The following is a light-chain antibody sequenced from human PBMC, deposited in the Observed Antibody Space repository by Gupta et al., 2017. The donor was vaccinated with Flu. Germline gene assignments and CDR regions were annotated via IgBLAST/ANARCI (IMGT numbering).Light chain of an antibody. CDR3: AAWDDSLSAWV. CDR1: SSNSGSNY. V-gene: IGLV1-47*01. J-gene: IGLJ3*02. CDR2: RNN. Sequence: QSVLTHPPSSFGTRGHRLTIPCSGSSSNSGSNYVSWYQQLPGTAPKLIIYRNNQRPSGVPDRFSGSKSGTSASLAICGLRSEDEADYYCAAWDDSLSAWVFGGGTKLTVL.